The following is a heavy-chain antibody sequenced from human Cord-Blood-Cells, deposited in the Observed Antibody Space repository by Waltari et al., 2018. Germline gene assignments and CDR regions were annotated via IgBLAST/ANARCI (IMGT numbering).Heavy chain of an antibody. CDR2: ISSSSSYI. J-gene: IGHJ6*02. V-gene: IGHV3-21*01. CDR1: GFTFSSYS. CDR3: ARDSSSSWYYYYYGMDV. Sequence: EVQLVESGGGLVKPGGSLRLSCAASGFTFSSYSMNWARQAPGKGLEWVSSISSSSSYIYYADSVKGRFTISRDNAKNSLYLQMNSLRAEDTAVYYCARDSSSSWYYYYYGMDVWGQGTTVTVSS. D-gene: IGHD6-13*01.